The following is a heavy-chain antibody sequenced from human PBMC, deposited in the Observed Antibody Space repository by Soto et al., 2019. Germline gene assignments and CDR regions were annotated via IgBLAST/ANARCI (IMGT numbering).Heavy chain of an antibody. CDR1: GGSFSGYY. V-gene: IGHV4-34*01. D-gene: IGHD2-2*01. CDR2: INHSGST. Sequence: QVQLQQWGAGLLKPSETLSLTCAVYGGSFSGYYWSWIRQPPGKGLEWIGEINHSGSTNYNPSLKIRVTISVATSKNQFSLKLSSVTAADTAVYYCARAARYCSSTSCPMAWFDPWGQGTLVTVSS. J-gene: IGHJ5*02. CDR3: ARAARYCSSTSCPMAWFDP.